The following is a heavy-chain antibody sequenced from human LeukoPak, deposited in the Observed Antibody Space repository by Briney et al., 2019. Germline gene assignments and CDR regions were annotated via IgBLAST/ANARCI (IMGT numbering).Heavy chain of an antibody. CDR1: GGSFSNYY. D-gene: IGHD2-2*03. Sequence: SETLSLTCVVYGGSFSNYYWTWIRQPPGKGLEWIGEVNHSGNTNLNPSLKSRVTISVDTSKNQFSLKLNSVTAADTAVYYCARHGYGDIGNWFDPWGRGTLVTVSS. J-gene: IGHJ5*02. CDR3: ARHGYGDIGNWFDP. CDR2: VNHSGNT. V-gene: IGHV4-34*01.